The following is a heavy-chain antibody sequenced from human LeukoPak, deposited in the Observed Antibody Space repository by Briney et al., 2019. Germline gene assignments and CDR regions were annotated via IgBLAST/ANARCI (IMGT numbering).Heavy chain of an antibody. Sequence: GGSLRLSCAASGFTFSSYGMHWVRQAPGKGLEGVAFIRYDGSNKYYADSVKGRFTISRDNSKNTLYLQMNSLRAEDTAVYYCAKSSRSSSRWYVDYWGQGTLVTVSS. CDR3: AKSSRSSSRWYVDY. CDR1: GFTFSSYG. V-gene: IGHV3-30*02. CDR2: IRYDGSNK. D-gene: IGHD6-19*01. J-gene: IGHJ4*02.